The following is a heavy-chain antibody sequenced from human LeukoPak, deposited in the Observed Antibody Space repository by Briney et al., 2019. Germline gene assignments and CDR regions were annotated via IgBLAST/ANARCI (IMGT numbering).Heavy chain of an antibody. D-gene: IGHD5-12*01. J-gene: IGHJ5*02. CDR1: GGSVNNYF. V-gene: IGHV4-59*02. CDR3: ANRPDIVATISWFDP. Sequence: PSETLSLTCTVSGGSVNNYFWSWIRRPPGKGLEWIGYIDDSGNTDYNPSLKSQVSISIAKSKNQFSLKLSSVTAADTAVYYCANRPDIVATISWFDPWGQGTLVTVSS. CDR2: IDDSGNT.